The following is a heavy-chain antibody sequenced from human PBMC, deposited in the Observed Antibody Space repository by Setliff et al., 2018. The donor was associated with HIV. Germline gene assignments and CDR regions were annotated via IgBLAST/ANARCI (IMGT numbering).Heavy chain of an antibody. V-gene: IGHV3-21*01. D-gene: IGHD6-19*01. CDR3: VRDYRWLNWFFDL. CDR1: GFTFSSYS. Sequence: PGGSLRLSCAASGFTFSSYSMNWVRQAPGKGLEWVSSISSSSSYIYYADSVKGRFTISRDNAKNSLYLQMSNLRVEDTAVYFCVRDYRWLNWFFDLWGRGTLVTVSS. CDR2: ISSSSSYI. J-gene: IGHJ2*01.